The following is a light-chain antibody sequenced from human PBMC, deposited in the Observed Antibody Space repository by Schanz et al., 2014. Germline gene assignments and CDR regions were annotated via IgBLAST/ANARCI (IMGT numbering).Light chain of an antibody. Sequence: QSVLTQSSSASASLGSSVKLTCTLSSGHSSYIIAWHQQQPGKAPRYLMKVTYNGSYSKGGGIPDRFSGSSSGADRYLTISNLQSEDEADYYCETWDSNVWVFGGGTKLTVL. J-gene: IGLJ3*02. V-gene: IGLV4-60*03. CDR2: VTYNGSY. CDR1: SGHSSYI. CDR3: ETWDSNVWV.